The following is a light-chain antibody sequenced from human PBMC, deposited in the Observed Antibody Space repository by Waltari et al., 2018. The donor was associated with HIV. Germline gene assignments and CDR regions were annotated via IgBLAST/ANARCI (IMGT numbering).Light chain of an antibody. CDR1: QSVSSSY. V-gene: IGKV3-20*01. Sequence: EIVFTQSPSTLSLSPGERATLSCRASQSVSSSYLAWYQQKPGQAPRLLIYGASSMATDIPDRFSGSGSGTDFTLTISRLEPEDFAVYYCQQYGSSLVTFGGGTKVEIK. CDR3: QQYGSSLVT. J-gene: IGKJ4*01. CDR2: GAS.